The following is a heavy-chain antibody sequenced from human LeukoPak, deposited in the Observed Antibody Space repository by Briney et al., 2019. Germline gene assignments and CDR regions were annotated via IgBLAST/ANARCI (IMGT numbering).Heavy chain of an antibody. CDR3: AKGTALNADY. CDR1: GFTFSGYA. Sequence: PGGSLRLSCAASGFTFSGYAMSWVRQAPGKGLEWLSAISGSGGRTYYADSVKGQFTISRDNSKNTLYLQMNSLRAEDTAVYYCAKGTALNADYWGQGTLVTVSS. D-gene: IGHD5-18*01. V-gene: IGHV3-23*01. CDR2: ISGSGGRT. J-gene: IGHJ4*02.